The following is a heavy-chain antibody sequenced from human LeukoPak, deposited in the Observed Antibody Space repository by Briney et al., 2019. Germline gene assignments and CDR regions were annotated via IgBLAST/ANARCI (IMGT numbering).Heavy chain of an antibody. CDR3: ARQSSSSSNWFDP. D-gene: IGHD6-6*01. CDR1: GGSISSSSYY. Sequence: SETLSLTCTVSGGSISSSSYYWGWIRQPPGKGLEWIGSIYYSGSTYYNPSLKSRVTISVDTSKNKFSLKLSSVTAADTAVYYCARQSSSSSNWFDPWGQGTLVTVSS. V-gene: IGHV4-39*01. CDR2: IYYSGST. J-gene: IGHJ5*02.